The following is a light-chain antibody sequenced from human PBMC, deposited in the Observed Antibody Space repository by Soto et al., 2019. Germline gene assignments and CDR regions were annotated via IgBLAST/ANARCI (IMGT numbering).Light chain of an antibody. CDR3: KHYSSSPTT. V-gene: IGKV3-20*01. CDR1: QSIANY. Sequence: ETVITPSPATVSASPGESATLSCRASQSIANYLGWYQQRTGQPPRLLIYAASNRATGISDRFSGSGSGADFTLTIRRMEPEEFAVYYCKHYSSSPTTLGQGTKGEIK. J-gene: IGKJ1*01. CDR2: AAS.